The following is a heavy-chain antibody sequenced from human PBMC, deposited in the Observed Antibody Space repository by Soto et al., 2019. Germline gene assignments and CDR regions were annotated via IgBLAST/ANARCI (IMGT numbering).Heavy chain of an antibody. CDR2: IYPGDSDT. Sequence: PGESLKISCKGSGYSFTSYWIGWVRQMPGKGLEWMGIIYPGDSDTRYSPSFQGQVTISADKSISTAYLQWSSLKASDTAMYYCASTSNYYDSSGYFRNFDYWGQGTLVTVSS. D-gene: IGHD3-22*01. CDR3: ASTSNYYDSSGYFRNFDY. CDR1: GYSFTSYW. J-gene: IGHJ4*02. V-gene: IGHV5-51*01.